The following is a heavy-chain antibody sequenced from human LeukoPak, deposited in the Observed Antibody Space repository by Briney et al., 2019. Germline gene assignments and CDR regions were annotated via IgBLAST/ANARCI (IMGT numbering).Heavy chain of an antibody. V-gene: IGHV3-7*03. CDR2: IREDGTEK. D-gene: IGHD3-22*01. J-gene: IGHJ4*02. CDR3: AKGYYDSSGYFYGSGYFDY. Sequence: PGGSLRLSCTASGFTFSGAWMTWVRQAPGKGLEWVANIREDGTEKNYVDSVKGRFTIYRDNAKNSLYLQMNSLRAEDTALYHCAKGYYDSSGYFYGSGYFDYWGQGTLVTVSS. CDR1: GFTFSGAW.